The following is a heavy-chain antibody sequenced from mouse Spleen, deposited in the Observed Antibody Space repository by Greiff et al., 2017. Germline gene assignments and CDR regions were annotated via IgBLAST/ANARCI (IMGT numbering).Heavy chain of an antibody. CDR3: AFGQLDY. Sequence: QVQLQQSGPGLVQPSQSLSITCTVSGFSLTSYGVHWVRQSPGKGLEWLGVIWSGGSTDYNAAFISRLSISKDNSKSQVFFKMNSLQADDTAIYYCAFGQLDYWGQGTTLTVSS. J-gene: IGHJ2*01. V-gene: IGHV2-2*01. CDR1: GFSLTSYG. D-gene: IGHD3-3*01. CDR2: IWSGGST.